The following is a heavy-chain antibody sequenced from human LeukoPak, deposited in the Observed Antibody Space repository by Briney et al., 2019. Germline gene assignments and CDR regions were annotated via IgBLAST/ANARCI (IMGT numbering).Heavy chain of an antibody. D-gene: IGHD3-10*01. CDR1: GFTFSSYS. J-gene: IGHJ6*02. CDR2: ISSSSSYI. Sequence: GGSLRLSCAASGFTFSSYSMTWVRQAPGKGLEWVSSISSSSSYIYYADSVKGRFTISRDNSKNTLYLQMNSLRAEDTAVYYCARDKKVRGVIHDYYYYYGMDVWGQGTTVTVSS. CDR3: ARDKKVRGVIHDYYYYYGMDV. V-gene: IGHV3-21*01.